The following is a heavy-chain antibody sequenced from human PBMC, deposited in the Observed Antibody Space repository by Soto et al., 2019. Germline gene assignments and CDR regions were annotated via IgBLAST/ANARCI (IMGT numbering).Heavy chain of an antibody. V-gene: IGHV3-21*01. D-gene: IGHD7-27*01. Sequence: EVQLVESGGGLVRPWGSLRLSCAASGFTFSSYTMTWVRQAPGKGLEWVSSISFSSTNIHYADSVKGRFTISRDNAKNSLYLQMNSLRAEDTAVYDWARGAGDLPYWGQGTVVTVSS. CDR3: ARGAGDLPY. J-gene: IGHJ4*02. CDR2: ISFSSTNI. CDR1: GFTFSSYT.